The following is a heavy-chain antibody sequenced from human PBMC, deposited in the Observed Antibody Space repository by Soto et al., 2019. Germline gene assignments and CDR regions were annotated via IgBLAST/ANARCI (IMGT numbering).Heavy chain of an antibody. CDR3: ARGRFYSDDFWSGWGPLRGEYFDY. CDR2: MNPNSGNT. J-gene: IGHJ4*02. CDR1: GYTFTSYD. V-gene: IGHV1-8*01. D-gene: IGHD3-3*01. Sequence: QVQLVQSGAEVKKPGASVKVSCKASGYTFTSYDINWVRQATGQGLEWMGWMNPNSGNTGYAQKFQGRVTMTRNTSISTAYMELSSLRSEDTAVYYCARGRFYSDDFWSGWGPLRGEYFDYWGQGTLVTVSS.